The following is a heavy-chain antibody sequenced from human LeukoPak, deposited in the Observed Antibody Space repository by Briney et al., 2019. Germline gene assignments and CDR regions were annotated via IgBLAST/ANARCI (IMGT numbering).Heavy chain of an antibody. D-gene: IGHD1-26*01. CDR1: GFPFSNYN. Sequence: KSGGPLRLSCEASGFPFSNYNMNWVRQAPGKAMEWVSSITSSGTYNFYADSVRGRFTISRDNAKNSLYLQMDSLGPEDTAVYYCARDPYSGNYGNYYYYYMDVWGKGTTVTISS. CDR3: ARDPYSGNYGNYYYYYMDV. CDR2: ITSSGTYN. V-gene: IGHV3-21*01. J-gene: IGHJ6*03.